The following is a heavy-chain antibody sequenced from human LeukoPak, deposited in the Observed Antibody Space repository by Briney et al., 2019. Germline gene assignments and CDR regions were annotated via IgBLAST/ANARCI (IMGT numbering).Heavy chain of an antibody. CDR2: IRYDGSNK. CDR1: GFSFSDHY. D-gene: IGHD2-2*01. Sequence: GGSLRLSCAASGFSFSDHYMDWVRQAPGKGLEWVAFIRYDGSNKYYADSVKGRFTISRDNSKNTLYLQMNSLRAEDTAVYYCAKDLVPAAFDPNNRQNWFDPWGQGTLVTVSS. J-gene: IGHJ5*02. CDR3: AKDLVPAAFDPNNRQNWFDP. V-gene: IGHV3-30*02.